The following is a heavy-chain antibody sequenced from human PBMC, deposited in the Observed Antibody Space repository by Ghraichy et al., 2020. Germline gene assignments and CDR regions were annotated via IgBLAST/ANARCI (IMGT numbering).Heavy chain of an antibody. Sequence: SETLSLTCTVSGGSISSSSYYWGWIRQPPGKGLEWIGSIYYSGSTYYNPSLKSRVTISVDTSKNQFSLKLSSVTAADTAVYYCARQGVVVTAPYYFDYWGQVTLVAVSS. CDR3: ARQGVVVTAPYYFDY. J-gene: IGHJ4*02. V-gene: IGHV4-39*01. CDR2: IYYSGST. D-gene: IGHD2-21*02. CDR1: GGSISSSSYY.